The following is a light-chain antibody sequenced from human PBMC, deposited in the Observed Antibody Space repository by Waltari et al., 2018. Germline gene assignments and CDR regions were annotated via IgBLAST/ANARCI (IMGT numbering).Light chain of an antibody. CDR2: QAS. V-gene: IGKV1-5*03. J-gene: IGKJ4*01. CDR3: QQYQSFSVT. CDR1: QSVSPW. Sequence: DIQMTQSPSTLSASVGDTVTITCRASQSVSPWLAWSQQKPGKAPKLLIYQASNLENVAASRFTGSGSGTEFTLTISSLQPDDVATYYCQQYQSFSVTFGGGTKVEIK.